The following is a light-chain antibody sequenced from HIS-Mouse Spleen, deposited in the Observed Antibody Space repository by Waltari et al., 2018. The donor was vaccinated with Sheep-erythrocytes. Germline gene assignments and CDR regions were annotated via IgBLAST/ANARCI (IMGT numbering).Light chain of an antibody. Sequence: QSALTQPRSVSGSPGQSVTISCPGTSSAVGGYNYVSWYQQHPGKAPKLMIYDVSKRPSGVPDRFSGSKSGNTASLTISGLQAEDEADYYCCSYAGSYNHVFATGTKVTVL. CDR2: DVS. CDR1: SSAVGGYNY. V-gene: IGLV2-11*02. J-gene: IGLJ1*01. CDR3: CSYAGSYNHV.